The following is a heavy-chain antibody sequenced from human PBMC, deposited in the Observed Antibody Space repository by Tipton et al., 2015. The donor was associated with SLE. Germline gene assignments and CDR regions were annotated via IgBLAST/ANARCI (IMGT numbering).Heavy chain of an antibody. CDR2: IYYSGST. CDR1: GGSISSYY. D-gene: IGHD5-18*01. CDR3: ASLGYSYGLGFDY. Sequence: TLSLTCTVSGGSISSYYWSWIRQPPGKGLEWIGYIYYSGSTNYNPSLKSRVTISEDTSKNQFSLKLSSVTAADTAVYYCASLGYSYGLGFDYWGQGTLVTVSS. V-gene: IGHV4-59*01. J-gene: IGHJ4*02.